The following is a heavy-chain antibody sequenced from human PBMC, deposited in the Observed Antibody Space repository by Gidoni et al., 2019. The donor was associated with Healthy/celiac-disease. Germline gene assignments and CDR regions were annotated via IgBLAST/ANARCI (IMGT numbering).Heavy chain of an antibody. J-gene: IGHJ5*02. CDR3: ARHYSDRILLVVAPNWFDP. CDR2: IYYSGST. V-gene: IGHV4-39*01. CDR1: SSYY. D-gene: IGHD2-15*01. Sequence: QLQLQESGPGLVKPSETLSLTCSSSYYWGWIRQPPGKGLEWIGSIYYSGSTYYNPSLKSRVTISVDTSKNQFSLKLSSVTAADTAVYYCARHYSDRILLVVAPNWFDPWGQGTLVTVSS.